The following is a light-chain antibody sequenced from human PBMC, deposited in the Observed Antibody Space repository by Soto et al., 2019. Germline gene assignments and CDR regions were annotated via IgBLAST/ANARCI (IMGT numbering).Light chain of an antibody. CDR3: IQDYNYPRT. Sequence: AIQLTQSPSSLSASVGDRVTITCRASQGISSYLAWYQQKPGKAPKLLIYAAYTLQSGVPSRFSGSASGTDFTLTISSLQPEDFATYYCIQDYNYPRTFGQGTKVDIK. CDR2: AAY. J-gene: IGKJ1*01. CDR1: QGISSY. V-gene: IGKV1-6*01.